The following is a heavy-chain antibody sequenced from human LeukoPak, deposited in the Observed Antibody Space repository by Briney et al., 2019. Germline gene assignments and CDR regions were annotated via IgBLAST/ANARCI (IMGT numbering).Heavy chain of an antibody. CDR1: GGTFSSYA. CDR2: IIPIFGTA. Sequence: VASVKVSCKASGGTFSSYAISWVRQAPGQGLEWMGGIIPIFGTANYAQKFQGRVTITADESTSTAYMEPSSLRSEDTAVYYCARDRAHDAGTADYWGQGTLVTVSS. J-gene: IGHJ4*02. V-gene: IGHV1-69*13. CDR3: ARDRAHDAGTADY. D-gene: IGHD6-13*01.